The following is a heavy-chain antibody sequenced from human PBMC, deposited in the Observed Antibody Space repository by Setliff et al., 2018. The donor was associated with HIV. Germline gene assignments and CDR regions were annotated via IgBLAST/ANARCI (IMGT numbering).Heavy chain of an antibody. CDR3: ASGPRRVTTIGYYLDY. J-gene: IGHJ4*02. Sequence: PGESLKISCKGSGYTFTKYWIAWVRQMSGKGLEWMGIIQPDDSDTRYSPSFQGQVTISADKSISTAYLQWSSLKASDSAVLYCASGPRRVTTIGYYLDYWGQGTLVTVSS. V-gene: IGHV5-51*01. D-gene: IGHD4-17*01. CDR1: GYTFTKYW. CDR2: IQPDDSDT.